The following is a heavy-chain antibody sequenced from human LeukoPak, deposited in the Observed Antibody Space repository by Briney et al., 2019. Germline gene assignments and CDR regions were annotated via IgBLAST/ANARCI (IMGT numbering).Heavy chain of an antibody. Sequence: PGGSLRLSCAASGFTFRSYWMHWVRQAPGKGLVWVSRINSDGSSTSYADTVKGRLTISRDNAKNTLYLQMNSLRAEDTAVYYCARLYGGYGDYYFDYWGQGTLVTVSS. D-gene: IGHD4-17*01. CDR2: INSDGSST. CDR1: GFTFRSYW. CDR3: ARLYGGYGDYYFDY. V-gene: IGHV3-74*01. J-gene: IGHJ4*02.